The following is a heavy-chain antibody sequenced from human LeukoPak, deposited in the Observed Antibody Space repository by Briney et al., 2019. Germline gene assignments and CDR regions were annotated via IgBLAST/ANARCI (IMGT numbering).Heavy chain of an antibody. D-gene: IGHD4-23*01. J-gene: IGHJ4*02. V-gene: IGHV3-30-3*01. CDR3: ARDARPTVVTPTGPFDY. CDR2: ISYDGSNK. Sequence: GGSLRLSCAASGFTFSSYAMHWVRQAPGKGLEWVAVISYDGSNKYYADSVKGRFTISRDNSKNTLYLQMNSLRAEDTAVYYCARDARPTVVTPTGPFDYWGQGTLVTVSS. CDR1: GFTFSSYA.